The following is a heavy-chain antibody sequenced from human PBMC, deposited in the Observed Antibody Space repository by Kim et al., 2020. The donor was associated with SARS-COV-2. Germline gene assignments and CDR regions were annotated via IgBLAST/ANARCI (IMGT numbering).Heavy chain of an antibody. V-gene: IGHV5-10-1*01. Sequence: NYTRSFQGHTTISNNQSINADYLQWSSLKASDTAMYYCARGAVSGSYFDYWGQGTLVTVSS. D-gene: IGHD1-26*01. CDR3: ARGAVSGSYFDY. J-gene: IGHJ4*02.